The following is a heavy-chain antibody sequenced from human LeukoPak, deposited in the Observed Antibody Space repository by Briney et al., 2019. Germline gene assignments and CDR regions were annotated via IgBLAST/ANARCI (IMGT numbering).Heavy chain of an antibody. J-gene: IGHJ4*02. D-gene: IGHD2-2*01. CDR2: ISYDGSNK. V-gene: IGHV3-30*04. CDR3: ARDLDCSSTSCYGGFCFDY. Sequence: GRSLRLSCAASGFTFSSYAMHRVRQAPGKGLEWVAVISYDGSNKYYADSVKGRFTISRDNSKNTLYLQKNSLRAEDTAVYYCARDLDCSSTSCYGGFCFDYWGQGTLVTVSS. CDR1: GFTFSSYA.